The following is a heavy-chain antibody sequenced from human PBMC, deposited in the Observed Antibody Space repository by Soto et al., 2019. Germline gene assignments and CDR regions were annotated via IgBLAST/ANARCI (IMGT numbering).Heavy chain of an antibody. J-gene: IGHJ4*02. Sequence: TSETLSLTCTVSGGSISSYYWSWIRQPPGKGLEWIGYIYYSGSTNYNPSLKSRVTISVDTSKNQFSLKLSSVTAADTAVYYCARRMVRGVENWGQGTLVTVSS. D-gene: IGHD3-10*01. CDR3: ARRMVRGVEN. V-gene: IGHV4-59*08. CDR1: GGSISSYY. CDR2: IYYSGST.